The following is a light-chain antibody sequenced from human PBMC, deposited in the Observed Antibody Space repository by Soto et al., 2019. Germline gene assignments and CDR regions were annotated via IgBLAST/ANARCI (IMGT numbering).Light chain of an antibody. Sequence: EIVMTQSPATLSVSPGERATLSCRASQSVSSKLAWYQQKPGKAPRLLIYGASTRATGIPARLSGSGSGTVFTLTISSLQPEHFAVYYCQQRSNWPPPITFGQGTRLEIK. CDR2: GAS. CDR1: QSVSSK. J-gene: IGKJ5*01. V-gene: IGKV3-15*01. CDR3: QQRSNWPPPIT.